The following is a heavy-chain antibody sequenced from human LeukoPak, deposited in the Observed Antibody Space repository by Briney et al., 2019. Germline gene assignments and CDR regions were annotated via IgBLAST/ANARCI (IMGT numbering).Heavy chain of an antibody. V-gene: IGHV1-46*01. D-gene: IGHD5-24*01. CDR3: ARVEMATIGGFDP. J-gene: IGHJ5*02. CDR1: GGTFSSYA. CDR2: INPSGGST. Sequence: ASVKVSCKASGGTFSSYAISWVRQAPGQGLEWMGIINPSGGSTSYAQKFQGRVTMTRDMSTSTVYMELSSLRSEDTAVYYCARVEMATIGGFDPWGQGTLVTVSS.